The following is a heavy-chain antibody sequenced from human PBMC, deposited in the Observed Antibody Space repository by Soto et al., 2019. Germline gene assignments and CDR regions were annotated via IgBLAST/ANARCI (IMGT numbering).Heavy chain of an antibody. D-gene: IGHD4-17*01. Sequence: PSETLSLTCAVFGGSISSGGYSWSWIRQPPGKGLEWIGYIYHSGSTYYNPSLKSRVTISVDRSKNQFSLKLSSVTAADTAVYYCARENYGGGGFDYWGQGTLVTVSS. J-gene: IGHJ4*02. CDR1: GGSISSGGYS. CDR2: IYHSGST. V-gene: IGHV4-30-2*01. CDR3: ARENYGGGGFDY.